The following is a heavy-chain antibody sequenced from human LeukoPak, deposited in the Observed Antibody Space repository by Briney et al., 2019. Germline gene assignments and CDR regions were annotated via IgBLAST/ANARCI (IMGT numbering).Heavy chain of an antibody. CDR3: ARDLAFFALSP. Sequence: PGGSLRLACAASGFIFSNYGLHWVRQAPGKGLEWVTGIDYDGRKTYYADSVKGRFTISRGDSKSTLYLQMSTLRSEDTAVYYCARDLAFFALSPGGQGTLVTVSS. CDR2: IDYDGRKT. CDR1: GFIFSNYG. V-gene: IGHV3-30*12. J-gene: IGHJ4*02. D-gene: IGHD3/OR15-3a*01.